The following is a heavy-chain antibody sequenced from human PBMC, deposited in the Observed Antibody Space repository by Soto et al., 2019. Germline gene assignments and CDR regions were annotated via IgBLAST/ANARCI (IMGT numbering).Heavy chain of an antibody. CDR2: IVVAGDT. CDR3: ARRGIDTMSGFDSLDV. D-gene: IGHD6-25*01. Sequence: PGGSLRLSCTTSGFTFSTYDMHWVRQVTGKGLEWVSGIVVAGDTYYPDSVKGRFTISRENAKNSLYLQMDSLRVEDTAVYYCARRGIDTMSGFDSLDVWRLATKVTVSS. V-gene: IGHV3-13*01. CDR1: GFTFSTYD. J-gene: IGHJ3*01.